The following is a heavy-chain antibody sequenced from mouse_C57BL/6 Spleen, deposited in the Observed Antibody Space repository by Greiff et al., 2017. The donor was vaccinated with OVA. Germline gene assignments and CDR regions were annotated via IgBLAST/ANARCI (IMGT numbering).Heavy chain of an antibody. J-gene: IGHJ4*01. CDR1: GFSLSTSGMG. CDR2: IYWDDDK. CDR3: ARRYYYGSSYDYAMDY. V-gene: IGHV8-12*01. D-gene: IGHD1-1*01. Sequence: QVTLKESGPGILQSSQTLSLTCSFSGFSLSTSGMGVSWIRQPSGKGLEWLAHIYWDDDKRYNPSLKSRLTISKDTSRNQVFLKSTSVDTADTATYYCARRYYYGSSYDYAMDYWGQGTSVTVSS.